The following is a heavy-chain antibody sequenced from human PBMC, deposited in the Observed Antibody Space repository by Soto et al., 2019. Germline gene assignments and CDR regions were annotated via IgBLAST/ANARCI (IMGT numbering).Heavy chain of an antibody. CDR2: INLNSGGT. V-gene: IGHV1-2*02. Sequence: GASVKVSCKASGYTFTGYYMHWVRQAPGQVLEWMGWINLNSGGTNYAQKFQGRVTMTRDTSISTAYMELSRLRSADTAVYYCARPNVLLWFGESGFYGMGVWGQGTTVTVSS. CDR3: ARPNVLLWFGESGFYGMGV. CDR1: GYTFTGYY. J-gene: IGHJ6*02. D-gene: IGHD3-10*01.